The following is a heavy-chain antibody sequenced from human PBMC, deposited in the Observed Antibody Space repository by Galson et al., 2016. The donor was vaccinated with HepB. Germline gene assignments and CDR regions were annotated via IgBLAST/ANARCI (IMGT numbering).Heavy chain of an antibody. D-gene: IGHD2-21*02. J-gene: IGHJ2*01. V-gene: IGHV3-74*01. Sequence: SLRLSCAASEFTFSNYWMHWVRQAPGQGLVWVSRINGDGTMTSYADSVKGRFTISRDNAKDTLYLQMNSLRAEDTAVYYCTRILCGGHCNKADWNFDLWGRGTLVAVSS. CDR2: INGDGTMT. CDR1: EFTFSNYW. CDR3: TRILCGGHCNKADWNFDL.